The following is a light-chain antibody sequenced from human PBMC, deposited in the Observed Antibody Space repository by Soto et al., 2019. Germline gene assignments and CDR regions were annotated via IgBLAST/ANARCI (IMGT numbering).Light chain of an antibody. V-gene: IGKV2-28*01. CDR1: QRLLHSNGNYF. CDR2: LGC. CDR3: MQALQTPYT. Sequence: EIVMTQSPPSLTVTPGEPASISCRSSQRLLHSNGNYFLDWYLQKPGQSPQLLIYLGCNRASGVPDRVSGSGAGTDFTLKISRVEAEDVGVYYCMQALQTPYTFGQGTRREIK. J-gene: IGKJ2*01.